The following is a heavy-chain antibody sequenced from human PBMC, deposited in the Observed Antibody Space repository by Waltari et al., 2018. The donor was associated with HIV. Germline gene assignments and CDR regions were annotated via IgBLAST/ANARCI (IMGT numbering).Heavy chain of an antibody. J-gene: IGHJ6*02. CDR3: ARDEGGGEYNDFWSGLDDYGMDV. D-gene: IGHD3-3*01. Sequence: QLQLVQSGAEVKKPGASVKVSCKASGYTFTSYYIHWVRQAPGQGLEWMGIINPSGGTTKKAQKVQGRATMTRDRATGTVYSGVSSLRCEDTAWYYCARDEGGGEYNDFWSGLDDYGMDVWGQGTTVTVSS. V-gene: IGHV1-46*01. CDR1: GYTFTSYY. CDR2: INPSGGTT.